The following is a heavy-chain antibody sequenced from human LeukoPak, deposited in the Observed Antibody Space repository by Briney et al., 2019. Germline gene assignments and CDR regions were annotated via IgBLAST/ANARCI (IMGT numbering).Heavy chain of an antibody. Sequence: GGSLRPSCAASGFTFSSYAMSWVRQAPGKGLEWVSAISGSGGSTYYADSVKGRFTISRDNSKNTLYLQMNSLRAEDTAVYYCASAAAARYGAFWGQGTMVTVSS. D-gene: IGHD6-13*01. J-gene: IGHJ3*01. CDR2: ISGSGGST. V-gene: IGHV3-23*01. CDR3: ASAAAARYGAF. CDR1: GFTFSSYA.